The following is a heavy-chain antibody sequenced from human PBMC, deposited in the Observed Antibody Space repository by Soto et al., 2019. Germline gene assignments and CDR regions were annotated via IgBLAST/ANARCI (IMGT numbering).Heavy chain of an antibody. V-gene: IGHV3-11*06. D-gene: IGHD4-4*01. CDR2: ISGTSTYT. CDR1: GFTFSDYY. CDR3: ARYFPTTSYFDY. J-gene: IGHJ4*02. Sequence: GGSLRLSCAASGFTFSDYYMSWVRQAPGKGLEWVSYISGTSTYTNHADSVKGRFTISRDNAKNSLYLQMNSLRAEDTAVYYCARYFPTTSYFDYWGQGTLVTVSS.